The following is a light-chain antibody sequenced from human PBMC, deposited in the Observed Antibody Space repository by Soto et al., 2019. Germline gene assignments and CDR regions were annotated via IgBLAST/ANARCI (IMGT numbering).Light chain of an antibody. CDR2: LGS. J-gene: IGKJ5*01. CDR3: MQALQNPIT. V-gene: IGKV2-28*01. CDR1: QSLQHSNGYNS. Sequence: VMTQSPLSLPVTPGKPSSMSCRSSQSLQHSNGYNSLDWYLQKPGQSPQLLIYLGSNRASGVPDRFSGSGSGTDFTLKITRVEAEDVAVYYCMQALQNPITFGQGTRLEIK.